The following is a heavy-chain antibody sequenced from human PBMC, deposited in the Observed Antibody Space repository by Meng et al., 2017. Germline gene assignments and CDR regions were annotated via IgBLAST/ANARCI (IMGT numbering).Heavy chain of an antibody. CDR1: GYTFTSYG. CDR3: AGDIVGATNFDY. CDR2: ISAYNGNT. D-gene: IGHD1-26*01. V-gene: IGHV1-18*01. J-gene: IGHJ4*02. Sequence: SVNVSRKASGYTFTSYGISWVRQAPGQGLEWMGWISAYNGNTNYAQKLQGGVTMTTVTLTSTAYTGLRSLRSDATAVYYCAGDIVGATNFDYWGQGTLVTVSS.